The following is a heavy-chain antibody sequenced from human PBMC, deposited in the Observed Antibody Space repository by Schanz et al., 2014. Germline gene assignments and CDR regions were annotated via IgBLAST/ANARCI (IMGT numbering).Heavy chain of an antibody. CDR1: GGSINSDAFY. J-gene: IGHJ4*02. D-gene: IGHD6-6*01. Sequence: QVQLQESGPGVVKPSQTLSLTCTVSGGSINSDAFYWTWIRQHPGKGLEWVGYIYYSGGTYYSPSLKSRVSISLDTSMNQFSLNLSSVTAADTAVYYCARDRLAAQGIDSWGQGTLVTVSS. CDR3: ARDRLAAQGIDS. V-gene: IGHV4-31*03. CDR2: IYYSGGT.